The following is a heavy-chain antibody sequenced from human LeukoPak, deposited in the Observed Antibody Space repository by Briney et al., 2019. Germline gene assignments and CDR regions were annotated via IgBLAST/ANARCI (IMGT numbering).Heavy chain of an antibody. V-gene: IGHV4-61*08. Sequence: PSETLPLTCTVSGGSVTTYGSCWSWIRQPPGKGLEWIAYDYCGGNTNYNPSLKSRVTISVDTSKNQFSLKLSSVTAADTAVYYCARDYYGSLDYWGQGILVTVSS. CDR1: GGSVTTYGSC. J-gene: IGHJ4*02. CDR2: DYCGGNT. CDR3: ARDYYGSLDY. D-gene: IGHD3-10*01.